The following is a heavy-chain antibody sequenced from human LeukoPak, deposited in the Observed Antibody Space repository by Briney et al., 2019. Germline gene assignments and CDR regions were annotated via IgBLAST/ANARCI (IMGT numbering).Heavy chain of an antibody. CDR3: ARHAYDIFLSNYYYYYMDV. CDR1: GGSISSGSYY. J-gene: IGHJ6*03. D-gene: IGHD3-9*01. Sequence: SETLSLTCTVSGGSISSGSYYWSWIRQPAGKGLEWIGRIYTSGSTNYNPSLKSRVTISVDTSKNQFSLKLSSVTAADTAVYYCARHAYDIFLSNYYYYYMDVWGKGTTVTVSS. V-gene: IGHV4-61*02. CDR2: IYTSGST.